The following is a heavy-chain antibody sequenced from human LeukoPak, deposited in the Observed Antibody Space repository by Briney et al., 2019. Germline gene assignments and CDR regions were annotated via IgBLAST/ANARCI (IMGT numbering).Heavy chain of an antibody. CDR1: GFTFSSYA. J-gene: IGHJ4*02. V-gene: IGHV3-23*01. D-gene: IGHD5-18*01. CDR2: ISGSGGST. Sequence: PGRSLRLSCAASGFTFSSYAMSWVRQAPGKGLEWVSAISGSGGSTYYADSVKGRFTISRDNSKNTLYLQMNSLRAEDTAVYYCAKDSWIQLWSNFDYWGQGTLVTVSS. CDR3: AKDSWIQLWSNFDY.